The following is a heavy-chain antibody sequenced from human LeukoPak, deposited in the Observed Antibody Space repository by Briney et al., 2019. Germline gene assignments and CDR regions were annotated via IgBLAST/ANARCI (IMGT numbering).Heavy chain of an antibody. Sequence: PGGSLRLSCAASGFTFNDYAMTWVRQAPGKGLEFVSVISGNGISTDYTTSVKGRFRIYRDNSKNTVFLQMDRLTTEDLGVYYCARDRGGPGMITFDYWGQGTLVTVSS. D-gene: IGHD3-16*01. CDR3: ARDRGGPGMITFDY. V-gene: IGHV3-64*01. CDR2: ISGNGIST. J-gene: IGHJ4*02. CDR1: GFTFNDYA.